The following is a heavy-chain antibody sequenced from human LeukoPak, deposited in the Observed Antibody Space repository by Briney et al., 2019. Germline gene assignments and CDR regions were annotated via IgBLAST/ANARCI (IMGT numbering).Heavy chain of an antibody. CDR3: AKAAIILMVYVKYFDL. J-gene: IGHJ2*01. CDR1: GYTFSIYE. D-gene: IGHD2-8*01. CDR2: ISSSGSTI. Sequence: GGPLRLSCAASGYTFSIYEMNWVRQAPGKGLEWVSYISSSGSTIYYADSVKGRFTISRDNAKNSLYLQMNSLRAEDTAVYYCAKAAIILMVYVKYFDLWGRGTPVTVSS. V-gene: IGHV3-48*03.